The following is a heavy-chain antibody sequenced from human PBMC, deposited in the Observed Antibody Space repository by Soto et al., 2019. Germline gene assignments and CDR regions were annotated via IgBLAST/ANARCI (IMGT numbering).Heavy chain of an antibody. J-gene: IGHJ6*02. CDR1: GYTFSTYG. CDR2: INTHNGDT. CDR3: ERRATGGMDV. V-gene: IGHV1-18*01. D-gene: IGHD5-12*01. Sequence: QVQLVQSGAEVKKPGASVKVSCKASGYTFSTYGISWVRQAPGQGRETMGWINTHNGDTKYTERLQGRATMTTDTSPSTAYMELRSLGSDDTAVYYCERRATGGMDVWGQGTTVTVFS.